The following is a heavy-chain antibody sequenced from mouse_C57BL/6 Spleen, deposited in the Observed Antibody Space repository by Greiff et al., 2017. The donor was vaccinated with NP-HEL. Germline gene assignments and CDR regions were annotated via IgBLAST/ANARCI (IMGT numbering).Heavy chain of an antibody. J-gene: IGHJ3*01. CDR1: GFTFSNYW. CDR3: TGRESRYLAWFAY. CDR2: IRLKSDNYAT. Sequence: EVQLQQSGGGLVQPGGSMKLSCAASGFTFSNYWMNWVRQSPEKGLEWVAQIRLKSDNYATHYAESVKGRFTISRDDSKSSVYLQMTNLRSEYTGIYYCTGRESRYLAWFAYWGQGTLVTVSA. V-gene: IGHV6-3*01.